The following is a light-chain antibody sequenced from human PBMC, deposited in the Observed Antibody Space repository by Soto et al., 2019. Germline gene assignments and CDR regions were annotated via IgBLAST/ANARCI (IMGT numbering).Light chain of an antibody. CDR3: QQYNNWPRAT. V-gene: IGKV3-15*01. CDR1: QSVRSN. CDR2: GTS. J-gene: IGKJ4*01. Sequence: EIVMTQSPATLSVSPGERVALSCRASQSVRSNFAWYQQKPGQAPRLLIYGTSTRATGIPARFSGSGSGTEFNLTISSLQSEDFGVYYCQQYNNWPRATFGGGTKVDIK.